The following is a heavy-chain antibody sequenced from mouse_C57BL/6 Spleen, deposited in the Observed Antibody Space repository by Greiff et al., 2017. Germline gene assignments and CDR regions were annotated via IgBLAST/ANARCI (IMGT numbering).Heavy chain of an antibody. CDR1: GYTFTSYW. J-gene: IGHJ2*01. Sequence: QVQLKQPGAELVMPGASVKLSCKASGYTFTSYWMHWVKQRPGQGLEWIGEIDPSDSYTNYNQKFKGKSTLTVDKSSSTAYMQLSSLTSEDSAVYYCARHYGSSYDYFDYWGQGTTLTVSS. CDR3: ARHYGSSYDYFDY. D-gene: IGHD1-1*01. V-gene: IGHV1-69*01. CDR2: IDPSDSYT.